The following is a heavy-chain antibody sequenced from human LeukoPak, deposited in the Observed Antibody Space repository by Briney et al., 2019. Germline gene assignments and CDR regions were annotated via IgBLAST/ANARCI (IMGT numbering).Heavy chain of an antibody. CDR1: GFTFSDYA. J-gene: IGHJ6*02. CDR2: ISYDGSNK. V-gene: IGHV3-30-3*01. D-gene: IGHD5-18*01. Sequence: GGSLRLSCVASGFTFSDYAMSWVRQAPGKGLEWVAVISYDGSNKYYADSVKGRFTISRDNSKNTLYLQMNSLRAEDTAVYYCARSPDVDTAMVYYYYGMDVWGQGTTVTVSS. CDR3: ARSPDVDTAMVYYYYGMDV.